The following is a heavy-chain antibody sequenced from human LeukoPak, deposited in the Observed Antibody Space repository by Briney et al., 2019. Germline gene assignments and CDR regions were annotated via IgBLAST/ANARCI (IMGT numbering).Heavy chain of an antibody. J-gene: IGHJ4*02. V-gene: IGHV3-20*04. D-gene: IGHD6-19*01. Sequence: RTGGSLRLSCAASGFAFDDYGMSWVRQAPGKGLEWVSGINWNGGSTGYADSVKGRFTISRDNAKNSLYLQMNSLRAEDTAVYYCARDPGVAAWDYWGQGTLVTVSS. CDR1: GFAFDDYG. CDR2: INWNGGST. CDR3: ARDPGVAAWDY.